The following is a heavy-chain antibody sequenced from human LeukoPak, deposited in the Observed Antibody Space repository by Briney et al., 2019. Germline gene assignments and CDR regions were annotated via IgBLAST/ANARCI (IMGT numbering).Heavy chain of an antibody. CDR3: AKVFIRNYYGSTPSGY. J-gene: IGHJ4*02. CDR1: GFTFSSYA. D-gene: IGHD3-10*01. V-gene: IGHV3-23*01. CDR2: ISGSGGST. Sequence: PGRSLRLSCAASGFTFSSYAMSWVRQAPGKGLEWVSAISGSGGSTYYADSVKGRFTISRDNSKNTLYLQMNSLRAEDTAVYYCAKVFIRNYYGSTPSGYWGQGTLVTVSS.